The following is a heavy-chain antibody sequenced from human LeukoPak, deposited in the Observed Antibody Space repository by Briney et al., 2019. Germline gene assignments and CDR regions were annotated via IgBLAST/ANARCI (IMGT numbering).Heavy chain of an antibody. CDR3: VRDSAGNDY. D-gene: IGHD6-13*01. J-gene: IGHJ4*02. V-gene: IGHV3-7*01. CDR1: GFTFSTYW. CDR2: IKQDGSEK. Sequence: GGSLRLSCAASGFTFSTYWMSWVRQAPGKGLEWVANIKQDGSEKYYVDSVKGRFTISRDNAKSSLYLQMNSLRVEDTAMYYCVRDSAGNDYWGQGTLVTVSS.